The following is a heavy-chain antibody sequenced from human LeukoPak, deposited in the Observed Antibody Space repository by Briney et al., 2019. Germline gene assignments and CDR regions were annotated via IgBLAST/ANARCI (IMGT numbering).Heavy chain of an antibody. CDR1: GFSLTTYG. J-gene: IGHJ4*02. Sequence: AGRSLRLSCAASGFSLTTYGTHWLRQAPGKGLEWVAVIWYDGSRKFYGDSVKGRFTVSRDISENTMYLQMNTLRVDDTAVYYWAREGVSGFDSWGRETLVTVSS. CDR3: AREGVSGFDS. D-gene: IGHD3-10*01. CDR2: IWYDGSRK. V-gene: IGHV3-33*01.